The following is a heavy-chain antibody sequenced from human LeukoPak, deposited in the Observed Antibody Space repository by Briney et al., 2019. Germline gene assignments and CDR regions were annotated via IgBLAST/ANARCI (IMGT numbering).Heavy chain of an antibody. D-gene: IGHD4-23*01. J-gene: IGHJ4*02. Sequence: PGGSLRLSCAASGFTVSSNYMSWVRQAPGKGLEWVSVIYSGGSTYYADSVKGRFTISRDNSKNTLYPQMNSLRAEDTAVYYCARDPRYGGNSAIDYWGQGTLVTVSS. CDR1: GFTVSSNY. CDR3: ARDPRYGGNSAIDY. V-gene: IGHV3-66*01. CDR2: IYSGGST.